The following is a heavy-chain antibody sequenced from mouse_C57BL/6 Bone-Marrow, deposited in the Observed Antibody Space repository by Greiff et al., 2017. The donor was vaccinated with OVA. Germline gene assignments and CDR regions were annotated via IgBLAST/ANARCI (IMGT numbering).Heavy chain of an antibody. CDR3: APHYYGSSSWFAY. V-gene: IGHV2-2*01. J-gene: IGHJ3*01. D-gene: IGHD1-1*01. Sequence: QVQLQQSGPGLVQPSQCLSITCTVSGFSLTSYGVHWVRQSPGKGLEWLGVIWSGGSTDYNAAFISRLSISKDNSKSQVFFKMNSLQADDTAIYYCAPHYYGSSSWFAYWGQGTLVTVSA. CDR1: GFSLTSYG. CDR2: IWSGGST.